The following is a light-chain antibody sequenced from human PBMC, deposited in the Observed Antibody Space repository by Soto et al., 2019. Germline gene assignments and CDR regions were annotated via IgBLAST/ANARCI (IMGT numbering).Light chain of an antibody. Sequence: DIQVTQSPSTLSAAGGDRVTITCRASQSLNDWLAWYQQQPGKAPKLLIYKSSGLESGVPSRFSGTGLAKECPLTISSLQPDDFATDYCQQYNGYPWTFGQGAKVDIK. J-gene: IGKJ1*01. CDR3: QQYNGYPWT. V-gene: IGKV1-5*03. CDR1: QSLNDW. CDR2: KSS.